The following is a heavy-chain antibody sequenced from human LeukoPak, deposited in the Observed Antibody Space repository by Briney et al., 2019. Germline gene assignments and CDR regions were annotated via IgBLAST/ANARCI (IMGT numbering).Heavy chain of an antibody. J-gene: IGHJ4*02. CDR3: ARDRWDLEY. Sequence: HPGGSLRLSCAASGFTFSSYWMSWVRQAPGKGLEWVANIKQDGSEKYYVDSVKGRFTISRDNAGNSLYLQMSTLRAEDTAVYFCARDRWDLEYWGQGTLVTVSS. CDR2: IKQDGSEK. D-gene: IGHD1-26*01. V-gene: IGHV3-7*01. CDR1: GFTFSSYW.